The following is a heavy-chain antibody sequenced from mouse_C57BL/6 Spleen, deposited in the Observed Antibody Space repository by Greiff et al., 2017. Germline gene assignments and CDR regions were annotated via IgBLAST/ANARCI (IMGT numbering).Heavy chain of an antibody. CDR2: IHPNSGST. D-gene: IGHD2-1*01. CDR3: EGGNYVGDYAMDY. Sequence: HVQLKQPGAELVKPGASVKLSCKASGYTFTSYWMHWVKQRPGQGLEWIGMIHPNSGSTNYNEKFKSKATLTVDKSSSTAYMQLSSLTSEDSAVYYCEGGNYVGDYAMDYWGQGTSVTVSS. V-gene: IGHV1-64*01. J-gene: IGHJ4*01. CDR1: GYTFTSYW.